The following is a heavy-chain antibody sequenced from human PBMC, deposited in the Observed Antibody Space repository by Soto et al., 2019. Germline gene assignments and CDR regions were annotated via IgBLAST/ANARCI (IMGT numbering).Heavy chain of an antibody. J-gene: IGHJ4*02. Sequence: SETLSLTCTVSGGSISSYYWSWIRQPPGKGLEWIGYIYYSGSTNYNPSLKSRVTISVDTSKNQFSLKLSSVTAADTAVYYCASVSGDPYDYWGQGTLVTVSS. V-gene: IGHV4-59*01. D-gene: IGHD1-26*01. CDR1: GGSISSYY. CDR2: IYYSGST. CDR3: ASVSGDPYDY.